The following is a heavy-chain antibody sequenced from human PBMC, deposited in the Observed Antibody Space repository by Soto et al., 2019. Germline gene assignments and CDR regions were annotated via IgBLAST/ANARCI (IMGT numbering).Heavy chain of an antibody. V-gene: IGHV1-2*04. CDR1: GYTFTDFH. CDR3: ARDWPDTYCGGDCPLGYYYHGMDV. Sequence: QVQLVQGGGEVKQPGASVKVSCKASGYTFTDFHIHWVRQAPGQTLEWMGWINPNSGGTVYAPRFQDLVTMTTDTSTNTVYMELSSLRFEDTAVYFCARDWPDTYCGGDCPLGYYYHGMDVWGQGTAVTVS. D-gene: IGHD2-21*02. CDR2: INPNSGGT. J-gene: IGHJ6*02.